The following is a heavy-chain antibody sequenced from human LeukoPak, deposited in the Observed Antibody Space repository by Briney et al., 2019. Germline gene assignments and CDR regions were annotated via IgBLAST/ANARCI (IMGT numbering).Heavy chain of an antibody. Sequence: ASVKVSCKASGYTFTSYDINWVRQATGQGLEWVGWMNPNSGNTGYAQKFQGRVTMTRNTSISTAYMELSSLRSEDTAVYYCASCLGVRGVTPPGSYYGMDVWGQGTTVTVSS. J-gene: IGHJ6*02. V-gene: IGHV1-8*01. D-gene: IGHD3-10*01. CDR1: GYTFTSYD. CDR3: ASCLGVRGVTPPGSYYGMDV. CDR2: MNPNSGNT.